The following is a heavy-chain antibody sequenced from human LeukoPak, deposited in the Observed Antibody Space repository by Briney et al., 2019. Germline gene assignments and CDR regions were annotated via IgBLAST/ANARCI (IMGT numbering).Heavy chain of an antibody. D-gene: IGHD3-3*01. V-gene: IGHV1-69*05. CDR3: ASAYYDFWSGSVYYYYYMDV. J-gene: IGHJ6*03. Sequence: SVKVSCKASGYTFTGYYMHWVRQAPGQGLEWMGGIIPILGTANYAQKFQGRVTITTDESTSTAYMELSSLRSEDTAVYYCASAYYDFWSGSVYYYYYMDVWGKGTTVTVSS. CDR1: GYTFTGYY. CDR2: IIPILGTA.